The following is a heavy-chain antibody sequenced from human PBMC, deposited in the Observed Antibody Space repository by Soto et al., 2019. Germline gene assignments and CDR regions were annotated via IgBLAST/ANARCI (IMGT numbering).Heavy chain of an antibody. D-gene: IGHD6-19*01. CDR3: ARDKWLVD. J-gene: IGHJ1*01. V-gene: IGHV1-69*08. Sequence: QVQLVQSGAEVKKPGSSVKVSCKASGGAFSTYTLTWVRQAPGQGLEWMGRISPILGVTNYAPKFQGRLXXSADKSTSTAYMELSSLTSEDAAVYYCARDKWLVDWGQGTLVTVSS. CDR2: ISPILGVT. CDR1: GGAFSTYT.